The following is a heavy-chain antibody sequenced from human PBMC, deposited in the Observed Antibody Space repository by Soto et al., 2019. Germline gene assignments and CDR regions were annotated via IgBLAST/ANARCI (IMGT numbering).Heavy chain of an antibody. V-gene: IGHV3-33*01. D-gene: IGHD6-19*01. CDR2: IWYDGSNK. CDR1: GFTFSSYG. CDR3: ARDSFYSSGWRF. J-gene: IGHJ3*01. Sequence: QVQLVESGGGVVQPGRSLRLSCAASGFTFSSYGMHWVRQAPGKGLEWVAVIWYDGSNKYYADSVKGRFTISGDNSKNTLYLQMNSLRAEDTAVYYCARDSFYSSGWRFWGQGTMVTVSS.